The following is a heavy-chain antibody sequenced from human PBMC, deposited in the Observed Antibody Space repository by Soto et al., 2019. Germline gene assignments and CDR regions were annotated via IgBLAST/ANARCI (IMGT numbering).Heavy chain of an antibody. J-gene: IGHJ5*02. V-gene: IGHV5-10-1*01. D-gene: IGHD6-13*01. Sequence: GEPLKISCKGSGFSFTDYWISWVRQIPGKGREWMGNIDPVDSYANYSPSFQGHVTFSVDTSISTAYLQWSSLKASDTAMYFCARIESIARNWFDPWGQGILVTVSS. CDR1: GFSFTDYW. CDR3: ARIESIARNWFDP. CDR2: IDPVDSYA.